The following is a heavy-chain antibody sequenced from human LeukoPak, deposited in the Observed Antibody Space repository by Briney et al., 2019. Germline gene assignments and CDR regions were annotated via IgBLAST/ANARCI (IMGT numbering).Heavy chain of an antibody. Sequence: GGSLRLSCAASGFTFDDYTMHWVRQAPGKGLEWVSLISWDGGSTYYADSVKGRFTISRDNSKNSLYLQMNSLRTEDTALYYCAKSGRRGYSYGCPNYWGQGTLVTVSS. D-gene: IGHD5-18*01. J-gene: IGHJ4*02. CDR3: AKSGRRGYSYGCPNY. CDR1: GFTFDDYT. CDR2: ISWDGGST. V-gene: IGHV3-43*01.